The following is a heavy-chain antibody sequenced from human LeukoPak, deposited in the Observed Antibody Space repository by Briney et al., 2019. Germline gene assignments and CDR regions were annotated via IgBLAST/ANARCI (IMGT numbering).Heavy chain of an antibody. CDR3: ARDHRGVPRY. CDR1: GGSISSGDYY. D-gene: IGHD2-8*02. J-gene: IGHJ4*02. V-gene: IGHV4-30-4*01. CDR2: IYYSGST. Sequence: PSETLSLTCTVSGGSISSGDYYRSWIRQPPGKGLEWIGYIYYSGSTYYNPSLKSRVTISVDTSKNQFSLKLSSVTAADTTVYYCARDHRGVPRYWGQGTLVTVSS.